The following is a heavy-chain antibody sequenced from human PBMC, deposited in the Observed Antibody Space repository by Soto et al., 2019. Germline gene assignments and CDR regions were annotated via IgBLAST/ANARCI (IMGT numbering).Heavy chain of an antibody. V-gene: IGHV4-34*01. CDR1: GGSVSSGSYY. CDR2: MSHSGGG. Sequence: QVQLQQWGAGLLKPSETLSLTCAVYGGSVSSGSYYRSWIRQPPGKGLEWIGEMSHSGGGHFTPSAKRRVTISVNTSKSPFSLKMTSVAPADTALYYCARVARGLTMTVVDASAIWGPGTMVTVSS. J-gene: IGHJ3*02. CDR3: ARVARGLTMTVVDASAI. D-gene: IGHD2-15*01.